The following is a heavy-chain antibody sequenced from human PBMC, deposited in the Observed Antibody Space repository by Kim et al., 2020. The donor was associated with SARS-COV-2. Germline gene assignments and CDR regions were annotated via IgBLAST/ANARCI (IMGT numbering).Heavy chain of an antibody. Sequence: SETLSPTCTVSGGSISSYYWSWIRQPPGKGLEWIGYIYYSGSTNYNPSLKSRVTISVDTSKNQFSLKLSSVTAADTAVYYCARGSWSSQVDYWGQGTLVT. V-gene: IGHV4-59*01. CDR3: ARGSWSSQVDY. D-gene: IGHD1-26*01. CDR2: IYYSGST. CDR1: GGSISSYY. J-gene: IGHJ4*02.